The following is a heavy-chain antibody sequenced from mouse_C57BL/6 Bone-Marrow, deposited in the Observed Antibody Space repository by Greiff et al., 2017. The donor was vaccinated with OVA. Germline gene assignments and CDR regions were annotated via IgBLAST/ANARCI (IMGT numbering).Heavy chain of an antibody. CDR2: ISAGGSYT. Sequence: DVHLVEAGGGLPKPGASLKLSCAASGFTFSSYAMSWVRQTPEKRLEWVATISAGGSYTYYPDNVKGRFTISRDNAKNNLYLQMSHLKSEDAAMDYCAWFAYWGQGTLVTVSA. J-gene: IGHJ3*01. CDR1: GFTFSSYA. CDR3: AWFAY. V-gene: IGHV5-4*01.